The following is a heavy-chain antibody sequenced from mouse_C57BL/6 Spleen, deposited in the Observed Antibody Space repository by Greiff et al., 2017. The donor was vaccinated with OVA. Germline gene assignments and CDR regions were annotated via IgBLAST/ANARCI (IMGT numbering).Heavy chain of an antibody. V-gene: IGHV1-55*01. J-gene: IGHJ4*01. CDR1: GYTFPSYW. CDR3: AKGLTVPYYAMDY. CDR2: LYPGSGST. Sequence: QVQLQQPGAALVKPGASVQMSCQASGYTFPSYWITWVKQRPGQGLEWIGDLYPGSGSTNYNEKFKSKATLPVDTSSSTAYMQLSSLTSEDSAVYYCAKGLTVPYYAMDYWGQGTSVTVSS. D-gene: IGHD4-1*01.